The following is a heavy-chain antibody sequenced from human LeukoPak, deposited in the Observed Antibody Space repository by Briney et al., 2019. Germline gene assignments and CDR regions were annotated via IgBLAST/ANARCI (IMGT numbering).Heavy chain of an antibody. D-gene: IGHD3-9*01. Sequence: SETLSLTCTVSGCSISSGYYWGWIRPPPGKGLEWIGSIYHSGRTFYNPSLKSRVTISVDTSKNQFSLELTSVTAADTAVYYCARLPRYFDWPYAFDIWGQGTMVTVSS. J-gene: IGHJ3*02. CDR2: IYHSGRT. CDR1: GCSISSGYY. V-gene: IGHV4-38-2*02. CDR3: ARLPRYFDWPYAFDI.